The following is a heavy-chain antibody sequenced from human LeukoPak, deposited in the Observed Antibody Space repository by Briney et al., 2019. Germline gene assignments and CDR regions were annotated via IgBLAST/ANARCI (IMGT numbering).Heavy chain of an antibody. CDR2: ISAYNGNT. V-gene: IGHV1-18*01. CDR1: GYTFTSYG. J-gene: IGHJ6*02. D-gene: IGHD6-6*01. CDR3: ARGGALPTNSYSSSWDWYYYYGMDV. Sequence: ASVKVSCKASGYTFTSYGISWVRQAPGQGLEWMGWISAYNGNTNYAQKLQGRVTMTTDTSTSTAYMELSSLRSEDTAVYYCARGGALPTNSYSSSWDWYYYYGMDVWGQGTTVTVSS.